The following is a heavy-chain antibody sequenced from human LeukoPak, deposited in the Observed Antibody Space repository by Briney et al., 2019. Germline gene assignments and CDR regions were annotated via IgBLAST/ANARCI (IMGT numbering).Heavy chain of an antibody. D-gene: IGHD6-6*01. CDR2: INHSGST. J-gene: IGHJ4*02. Sequence: SETLSLTCAVYGGSFSGYYWSWIRQTPGKGLEWIGEINHSGSTNYNPSLKSRVTISVDTSKNQFSLKLSSVTATDTAVYYCARGGIAARGYFDYWGQGTLVTVSS. CDR3: ARGGIAARGYFDY. V-gene: IGHV4-34*01. CDR1: GGSFSGYY.